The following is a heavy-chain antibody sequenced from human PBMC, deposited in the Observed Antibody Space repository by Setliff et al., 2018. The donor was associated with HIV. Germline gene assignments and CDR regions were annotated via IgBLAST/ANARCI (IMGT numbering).Heavy chain of an antibody. CDR1: GGTFNSYA. Sequence: SVKVSCKASGGTFNSYAISWVRQAPGQGLEWMGGIIPIFGTANYAQRFQGRVTITADESTSTAYMELSSLRSEDTAVYYCARVPASWYTAPFDIWGQGTMVTVSS. V-gene: IGHV1-69*13. J-gene: IGHJ3*02. CDR2: IIPIFGTA. CDR3: ARVPASWYTAPFDI. D-gene: IGHD6-13*01.